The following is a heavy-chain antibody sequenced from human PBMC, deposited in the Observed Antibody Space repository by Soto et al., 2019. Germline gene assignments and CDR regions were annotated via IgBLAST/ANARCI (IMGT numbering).Heavy chain of an antibody. V-gene: IGHV4-34*01. CDR1: SGSFSGYY. CDR2: INHSAIT. D-gene: IGHD6-19*01. J-gene: IGHJ4*02. Sequence: QVQLEQWGAGLLKPSETLSLTCAVYSGSFSGYYWSWIRQPPGKGLEWLGEINHSAITDYNPSLKSRVTISIDTSKNQFSLKLDSVTAADTAVYYCAIGPRMWLPGGGYWGQGTLVTVSS. CDR3: AIGPRMWLPGGGY.